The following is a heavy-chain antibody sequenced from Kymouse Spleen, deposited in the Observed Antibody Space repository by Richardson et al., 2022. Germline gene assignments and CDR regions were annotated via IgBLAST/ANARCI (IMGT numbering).Heavy chain of an antibody. CDR1: GGSFSGYY. Sequence: QVQLQQWGAGLLKPSETLSLTCAVYGGSFSGYYWSWIRQPPGKGLEWIGEINHSGSTNYNPSLKSRVTISVDTSKNQFSLKLSSVTAADTAVYYCARRAAVAHFDYWGQGTLVTVSS. V-gene: IGHV4-34*01. CDR2: INHSGST. D-gene: IGHD6-19*01. CDR3: ARRAAVAHFDY. J-gene: IGHJ4*02.